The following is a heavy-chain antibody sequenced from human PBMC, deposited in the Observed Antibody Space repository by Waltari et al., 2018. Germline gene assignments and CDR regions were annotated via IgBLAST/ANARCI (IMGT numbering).Heavy chain of an antibody. CDR1: GFTFSSYA. J-gene: IGHJ4*02. D-gene: IGHD3-10*01. CDR3: AKDRSYGSGTVFFDY. CDR2: VGGRCGRT. Sequence: EVQLVGSGGGLVQPGGSLRLSCAASGFTFSSYAMSWVRQARGKVGEWVLAVGGRCGRTEYADSVKVRFTIARDNSKNTRYLQMNRLRAEDTDVYYGAKDRSYGSGTVFFDYWGQGTLVTVSS. V-gene: IGHV3-23*04.